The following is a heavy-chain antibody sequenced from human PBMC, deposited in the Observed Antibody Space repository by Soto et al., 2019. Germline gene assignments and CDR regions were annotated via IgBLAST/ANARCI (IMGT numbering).Heavy chain of an antibody. CDR3: ATRIAAAGIHAFDI. D-gene: IGHD6-13*01. J-gene: IGHJ3*02. Sequence: GASMNASCQDSWYTFTPYSIHWVRQAPGQGLEWMGWINPNSGGTNYAQKFQGRVTMTRDTSISTAYMELSRLRSDDTAVYYCATRIAAAGIHAFDIWGQGTMVTVS. V-gene: IGHV1-2*02. CDR2: INPNSGGT. CDR1: WYTFTPYS.